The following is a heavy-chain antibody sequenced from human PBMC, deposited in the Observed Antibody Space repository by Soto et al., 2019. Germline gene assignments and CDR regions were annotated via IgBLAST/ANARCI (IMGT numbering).Heavy chain of an antibody. V-gene: IGHV4-4*02. J-gene: IGHJ4*02. CDR3: AREVRLGELSSFDY. CDR2: IYHSGST. CDR1: GGSISSSNW. Sequence: SETLSLTCAVSGGSISSSNWWSWVRQPPGKGLEWIGKIYHSGSTNYNPSLKSRVTISVDKSKNQFSLKLSSVTAADTAVYYCAREVRLGELSSFDYWGQGTLVTVSS. D-gene: IGHD3-16*02.